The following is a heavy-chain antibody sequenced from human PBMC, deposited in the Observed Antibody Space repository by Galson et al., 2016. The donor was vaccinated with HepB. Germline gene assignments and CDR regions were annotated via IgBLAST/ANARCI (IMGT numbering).Heavy chain of an antibody. CDR2: INAGGST. V-gene: IGHV3-66*02. CDR3: ARGVPYYDFWSGKPFDY. CDR1: GFNVSSNY. J-gene: IGHJ4*02. D-gene: IGHD3-3*01. Sequence: SLRLSCAASGFNVSSNYMNWVRQAPGKGLEWVSVINAGGSTYYADSVKGRFTISRDSSKNTLYFQMNSLRAEDTAMYYCARGVPYYDFWSGKPFDYWGRGTLVTVSS.